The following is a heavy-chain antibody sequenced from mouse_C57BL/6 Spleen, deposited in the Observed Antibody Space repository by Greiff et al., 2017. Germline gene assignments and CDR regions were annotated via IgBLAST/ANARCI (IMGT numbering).Heavy chain of an antibody. Sequence: VQLQQSGPELVKPGASVKISCKASGYTFTDYYMNWVKQSHGKSLEWIGDINPNNGGTRYNQKFKGKGTLTVDKYSSTAYMELRSLTSEDSAVYYCAGDWDWYFDVWGTGTTVTVSS. V-gene: IGHV1-26*01. CDR3: AGDWDWYFDV. D-gene: IGHD4-1*01. CDR2: INPNNGGT. CDR1: GYTFTDYY. J-gene: IGHJ1*03.